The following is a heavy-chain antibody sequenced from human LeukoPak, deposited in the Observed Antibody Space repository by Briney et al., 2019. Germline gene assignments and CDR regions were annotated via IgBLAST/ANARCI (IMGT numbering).Heavy chain of an antibody. Sequence: SETLSLTCTVSGGSISSGSYYWSWIRQPPGKGLEWIGSIYYSGSTYYNPSLKSRVTISVDTSKNQFSLKLSSVTAADTAVYYCARKILFYSTSYYFDYWGQGTLVTVSS. D-gene: IGHD2-2*01. CDR3: ARKILFYSTSYYFDY. V-gene: IGHV4-39*07. J-gene: IGHJ4*02. CDR1: GGSISSGSYY. CDR2: IYYSGST.